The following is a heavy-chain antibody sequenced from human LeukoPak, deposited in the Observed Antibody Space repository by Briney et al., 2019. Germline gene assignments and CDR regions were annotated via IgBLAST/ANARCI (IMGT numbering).Heavy chain of an antibody. J-gene: IGHJ4*02. Sequence: PGRSLRLSCAASGFTFSSYGMHWVRQAPGKGLEWVSSISSSSSYIYYADSVKGRFTISRDNAKNSLYLQMNSLRAEDTAVYYCARAGVGATHGPFDYWGQGTLVTVSS. CDR1: GFTFSSYG. CDR2: ISSSSSYI. V-gene: IGHV3-21*01. CDR3: ARAGVGATHGPFDY. D-gene: IGHD1-26*01.